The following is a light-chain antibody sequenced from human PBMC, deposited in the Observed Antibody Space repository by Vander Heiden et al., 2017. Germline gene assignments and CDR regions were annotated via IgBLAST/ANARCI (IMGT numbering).Light chain of an antibody. J-gene: IGLJ2*01. CDR1: SGDGGSYNL. V-gene: IGLV2-23*01. Sequence: QSALPQPASVSGSPGQSITISCTGTSGDGGSYNLVCWYQQQAGKPQQLMIYEGSKRSAGVYNRSSGSKAGNTAFMIIAGHEAEDDDDYYCCSYGGSSTLVFGGGTKLTVL. CDR2: EGS. CDR3: CSYGGSSTLV.